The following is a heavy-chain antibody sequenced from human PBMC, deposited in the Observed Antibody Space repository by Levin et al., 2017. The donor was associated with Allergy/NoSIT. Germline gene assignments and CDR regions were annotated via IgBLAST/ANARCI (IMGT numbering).Heavy chain of an antibody. J-gene: IGHJ4*02. V-gene: IGHV3-7*01. CDR2: IKQDGSDK. D-gene: IGHD3-10*01. CDR1: GFTFRTFW. Sequence: GGSLRLSCAASGFTFRTFWMSWVRQAPGKGPEWVANIKQDGSDKYYVDSVEGRFTVSRDNAKNSRYLQMNSLRVEDTAVYYCARDHDGEDEYFDFWGQGTLVTVSS. CDR3: ARDHDGEDEYFDF.